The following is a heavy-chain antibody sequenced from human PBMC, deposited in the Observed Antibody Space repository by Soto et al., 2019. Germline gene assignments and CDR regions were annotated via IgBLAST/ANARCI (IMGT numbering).Heavy chain of an antibody. Sequence: SGPTLVNPTQTLTLTCTFSGFSLSTSGVGVGWIRQPPGKALEWLALIYWNDDKRYSPSLKSRLTITKDTSKNQVVLTMTNMDPVDTATYYCAHISLRFLEGSHGMDVWGQGTTVTVSS. V-gene: IGHV2-5*01. D-gene: IGHD3-3*01. CDR1: GFSLSTSGVG. J-gene: IGHJ6*02. CDR3: AHISLRFLEGSHGMDV. CDR2: IYWNDDK.